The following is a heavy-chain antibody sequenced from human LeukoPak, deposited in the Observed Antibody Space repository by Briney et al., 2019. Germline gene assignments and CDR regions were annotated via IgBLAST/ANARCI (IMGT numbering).Heavy chain of an antibody. Sequence: SETLSLTCTVSGGSISSSSYYWGWIRQPPGKGLEWIGSIYYSGSTYYNPSLKSRVTISVDTSKNQFSLKLSSVTAADTAVYYCARDTDYYDSSGYYFAYWGQGTLVTVSS. CDR1: GGSISSSSYY. CDR2: IYYSGST. D-gene: IGHD3-22*01. V-gene: IGHV4-39*02. J-gene: IGHJ4*02. CDR3: ARDTDYYDSSGYYFAY.